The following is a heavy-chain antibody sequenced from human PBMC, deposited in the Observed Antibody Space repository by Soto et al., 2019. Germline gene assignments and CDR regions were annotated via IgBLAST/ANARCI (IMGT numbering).Heavy chain of an antibody. V-gene: IGHV4-30-2*01. CDR3: ARSYGGHNYYYYGMDA. J-gene: IGHJ6*02. CDR2: IYHSGST. D-gene: IGHD4-17*01. CDR1: GGSISSGGYS. Sequence: SETLSLTCAVSGGSISSGGYSWSWIRQPPGKGLEWIGYIYHSGSTYYNPSLKSRVTISVDRSKNQFSLKLSSVTAADTAVYYCARSYGGHNYYYYGMDAWGQGTTVTVSS.